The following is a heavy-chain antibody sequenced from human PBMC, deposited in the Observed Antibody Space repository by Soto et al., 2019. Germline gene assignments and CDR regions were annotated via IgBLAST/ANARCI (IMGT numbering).Heavy chain of an antibody. CDR2: IYYSGST. Sequence: SETLSLTCTVSGGSISSGGYYWSWIRQHPGKGLEWIGYIYYSGSTYYNPSLKSRVTISVDTSKNQFSLKLSSVTAADTAVYYCARETWTTVTYFDYWGQGTLVTVSS. D-gene: IGHD4-17*01. J-gene: IGHJ4*02. CDR3: ARETWTTVTYFDY. CDR1: GGSISSGGYY. V-gene: IGHV4-31*03.